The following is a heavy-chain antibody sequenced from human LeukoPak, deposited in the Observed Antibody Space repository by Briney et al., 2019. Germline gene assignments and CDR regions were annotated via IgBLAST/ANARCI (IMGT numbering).Heavy chain of an antibody. D-gene: IGHD2-15*01. J-gene: IGHJ3*02. CDR3: ARGVLAVKDRAFDI. Sequence: TSEPLSLTCTVSGGSISSYYWSWIRQPPGKGLEWIGYIYYSGSTNYNPSLKSRVTISVDASKNQFPLKLSSVTAADTAVYYCARGVLAVKDRAFDIWGQGTMVTVSS. CDR1: GGSISSYY. V-gene: IGHV4-59*01. CDR2: IYYSGST.